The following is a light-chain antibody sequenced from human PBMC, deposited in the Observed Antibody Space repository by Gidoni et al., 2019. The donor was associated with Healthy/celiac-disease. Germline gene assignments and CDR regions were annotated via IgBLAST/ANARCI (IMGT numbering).Light chain of an antibody. Sequence: DIQMTQSPSPLSASVGDRVTITCRASQSISSYLNWYQQKPGKAPKLLIYAASSLESGVPSRFSGSGSGTDFTLTISSVQPEDFATYYCQQSYSTPRTFGQGTKVEIK. CDR2: AAS. J-gene: IGKJ1*01. CDR3: QQSYSTPRT. V-gene: IGKV1-39*01. CDR1: QSISSY.